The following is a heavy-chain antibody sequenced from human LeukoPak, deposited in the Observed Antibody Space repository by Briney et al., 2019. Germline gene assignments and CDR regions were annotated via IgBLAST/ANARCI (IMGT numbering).Heavy chain of an antibody. CDR2: IYTSGST. CDR3: ASGLAYYYYYMDV. CDR1: GGSISSGSYY. D-gene: IGHD6-19*01. V-gene: IGHV4-61*02. J-gene: IGHJ6*03. Sequence: SETLSLTCTVSGGSISSGSYYWRWIRQPAGKGLEWIGRIYTSGSTNYNPSLKSRVTISVDTSKNQFSLKLSSVTAADTAVYYCASGLAYYYYYMDVWGKGTTVTVSS.